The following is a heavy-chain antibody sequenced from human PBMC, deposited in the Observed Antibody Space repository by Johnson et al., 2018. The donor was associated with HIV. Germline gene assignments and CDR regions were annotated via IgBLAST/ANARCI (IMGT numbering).Heavy chain of an antibody. CDR2: INSDGSST. CDR3: ARARSIVVVPAAIGSYAFDI. J-gene: IGHJ3*02. Sequence: VQLVESGGGVVQPGRSLRLSCAASGFTFSSYWMHWVRQAPGKGLVWVSRINSDGSSTSYADSVKGRFTISRDNAKNTLYLQMNSLRAEDTAVYYCARARSIVVVPAAIGSYAFDIWGQGTMVTVSS. D-gene: IGHD2-2*01. V-gene: IGHV3-74*02. CDR1: GFTFSSYW.